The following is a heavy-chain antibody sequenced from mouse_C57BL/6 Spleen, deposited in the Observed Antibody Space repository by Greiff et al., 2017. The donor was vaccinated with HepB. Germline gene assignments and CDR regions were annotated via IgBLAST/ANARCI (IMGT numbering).Heavy chain of an antibody. CDR3: TTPYSNYVSWFAY. CDR2: IDPEDGDT. V-gene: IGHV14-1*01. J-gene: IGHJ3*01. CDR1: GFNIKDYY. D-gene: IGHD2-5*01. Sequence: VHVKQSGAELVRPGASVKLSCTASGFNIKDYYMHWVKQRPEQGLEWIGRIDPEDGDTEYAPKFQGKATMTADTSSNTAYLQLSSLTSEDTAVYYCTTPYSNYVSWFAYWGQGTLVTVSA.